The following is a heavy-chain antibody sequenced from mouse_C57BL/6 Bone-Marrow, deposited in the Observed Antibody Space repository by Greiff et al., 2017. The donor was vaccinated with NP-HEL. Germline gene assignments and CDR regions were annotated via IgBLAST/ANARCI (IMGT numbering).Heavy chain of an antibody. CDR2: IRNKANGYTT. CDR1: GFTFTDYY. CDR3: ARFPSTMVTTDY. D-gene: IGHD2-2*01. V-gene: IGHV7-3*01. Sequence: EVKVVESGGGLVQPGGSLSLSCAASGFTFTDYYMSWVRQPPGKALEWLGFIRNKANGYTTEYSASVKGRFTISRDNSQSILYLQMNALRAEDSATYYCARFPSTMVTTDYWGQGTTLTVSS. J-gene: IGHJ2*01.